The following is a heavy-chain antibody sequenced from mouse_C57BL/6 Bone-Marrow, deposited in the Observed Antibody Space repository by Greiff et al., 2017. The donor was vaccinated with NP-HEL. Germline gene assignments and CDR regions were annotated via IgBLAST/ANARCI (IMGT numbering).Heavy chain of an antibody. D-gene: IGHD4-1*01. J-gene: IGHJ2*01. Sequence: EVQLVESGPVLVKPGASVKMSCKASGYTFTDYYMNWVKQSHGKSLEWIGVINPYNGGTSYNQKFKGKATLTVDKSSSTAYMELNSLTSEDSAVYYCARTVPNWDRVPFDYWGQGTTLTVSS. V-gene: IGHV1-19*01. CDR2: INPYNGGT. CDR1: GYTFTDYY. CDR3: ARTVPNWDRVPFDY.